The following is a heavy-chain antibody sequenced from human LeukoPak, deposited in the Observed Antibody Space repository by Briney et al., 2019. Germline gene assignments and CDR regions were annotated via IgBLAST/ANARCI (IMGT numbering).Heavy chain of an antibody. CDR3: ARAVRGYSYGYDAPNWFDP. CDR1: GYTFTNYY. CDR2: INPNGGST. Sequence: ASVKVSCKASGYTFTNYYMHWVRQAPGQGLEWMGIINPNGGSTSYAQKFQGRVTMTTDTSTSTAYMELRSLRSDDTAVYYCARAVRGYSYGYDAPNWFDPWGQGTLVTVSS. V-gene: IGHV1-46*01. D-gene: IGHD5-18*01. J-gene: IGHJ5*02.